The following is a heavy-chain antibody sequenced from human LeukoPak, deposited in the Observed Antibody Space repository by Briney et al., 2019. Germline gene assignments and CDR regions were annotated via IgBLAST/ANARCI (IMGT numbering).Heavy chain of an antibody. D-gene: IGHD2-15*01. CDR3: ARQLGYCSDGTCYFDH. V-gene: IGHV3-23*01. Sequence: PGGSLRLSCAASGFTFSSYAMSWVRQAPGKGLEWVSAISGSGGSTYYADSVKGRFTISRDNSKNTLYLQMNSLRAEDTAIYYCARQLGYCSDGTCYFDHWGQGALVTASS. CDR1: GFTFSSYA. CDR2: ISGSGGST. J-gene: IGHJ4*02.